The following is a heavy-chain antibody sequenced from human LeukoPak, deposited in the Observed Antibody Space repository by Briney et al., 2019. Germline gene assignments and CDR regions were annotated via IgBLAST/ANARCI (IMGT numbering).Heavy chain of an antibody. CDR3: AKEDYYGSRGYYGMYY. V-gene: IGHV3-30*02. CDR1: GFTFSSYG. Sequence: GGSLRLSCVASGFTFSSYGMHWVRQAPGKGLEWVAFIRYDGSNKYYADSVKGRFTISRDNSKNTLYLQMNTLRAEDTAVYFCAKEDYYGSRGYYGMYYWGQGTLVSVSS. CDR2: IRYDGSNK. J-gene: IGHJ4*02. D-gene: IGHD3-22*01.